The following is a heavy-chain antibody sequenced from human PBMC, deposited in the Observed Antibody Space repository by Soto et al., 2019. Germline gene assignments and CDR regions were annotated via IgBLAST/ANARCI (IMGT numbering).Heavy chain of an antibody. Sequence: EVQLVESGGGLVQPGESLRLSCAASGFSFTSHWMSWVRQAPGKGLEWVATIKRDGSASYYLGSVKGRFTISRDNANDSLFLEMSSLRAEDTAVYYCARDQGREILASAFDFWSQGTKVTVSS. D-gene: IGHD5-12*01. J-gene: IGHJ3*01. V-gene: IGHV3-7*01. CDR3: ARDQGREILASAFDF. CDR1: GFSFTSHW. CDR2: IKRDGSAS.